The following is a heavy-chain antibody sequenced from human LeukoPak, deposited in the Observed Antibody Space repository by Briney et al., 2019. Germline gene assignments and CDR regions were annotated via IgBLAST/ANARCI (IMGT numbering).Heavy chain of an antibody. CDR1: GGSITSYY. V-gene: IGHV4-59*01. Sequence: PSETLSLTCTVSGGSITSYYWSWIRQSPGKGLEWFGYIYYSGATNYNPSVKSRVTISVDTSKNQFSLKVRSVTAADTAVYYCARDRYGGNSGEFDYWGLGTLVTVSS. D-gene: IGHD4-23*01. CDR2: IYYSGAT. CDR3: ARDRYGGNSGEFDY. J-gene: IGHJ4*02.